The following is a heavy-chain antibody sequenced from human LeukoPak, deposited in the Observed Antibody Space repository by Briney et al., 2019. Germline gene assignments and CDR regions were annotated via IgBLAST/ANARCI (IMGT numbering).Heavy chain of an antibody. CDR2: ISDSGGST. V-gene: IGHV3-23*01. D-gene: IGHD1-26*01. CDR1: GFTFSSYG. CDR3: AKDLNSGSYFYYFDY. J-gene: IGHJ4*02. Sequence: GGSLRLSCAASGFTFSSYGLSWVRQAPGKGLEWVSTISDSGGSTYYTDSVKGRFTISRDNSKNTLYLQMNSLRAEDTAVYYCAKDLNSGSYFYYFDYWGQGTLVTVSS.